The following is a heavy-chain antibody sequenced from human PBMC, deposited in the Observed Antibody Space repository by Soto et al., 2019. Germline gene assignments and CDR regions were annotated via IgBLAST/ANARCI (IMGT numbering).Heavy chain of an antibody. J-gene: IGHJ6*02. CDR1: GGSISSANC. CDR3: ARLSFSYGVDV. V-gene: IGHV4-4*02. CDR2: IYHGGST. Sequence: SETLSLTCAVSGGSISSANCLTLFRQPPGKGLEWIGEIYHGGSTSYNPSLKSRVTLSLDKFKNHFSLNLTSVTAADTAVYYCARLSFSYGVDVWGQGTTVTVSS.